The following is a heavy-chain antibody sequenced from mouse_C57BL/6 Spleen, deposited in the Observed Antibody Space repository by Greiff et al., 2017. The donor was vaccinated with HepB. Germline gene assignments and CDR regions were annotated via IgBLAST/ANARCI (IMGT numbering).Heavy chain of an antibody. V-gene: IGHV5-6*01. D-gene: IGHD1-1*01. CDR2: ISSGGSYT. CDR3: ARPGSSSPVFDV. J-gene: IGHJ1*03. CDR1: GFTFSSYG. Sequence: EVKLVESGGDLVKPGGSLKLSCAASGFTFSSYGVSWVRQTPDKRLEWVATISSGGSYTYYPDSVKGRFTISRDNAKNTLYLQMSSLKSEDTAMYYCARPGSSSPVFDVWGTGTTVTVSS.